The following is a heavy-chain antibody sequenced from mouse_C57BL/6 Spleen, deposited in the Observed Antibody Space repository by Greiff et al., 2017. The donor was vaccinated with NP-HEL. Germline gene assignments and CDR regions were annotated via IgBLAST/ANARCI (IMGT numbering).Heavy chain of an antibody. CDR1: GYSITSGYY. CDR3: AREGGAMDY. J-gene: IGHJ4*01. V-gene: IGHV3-6*01. Sequence: EVKLMESGPGLVKPSQSLSLTCSVTGYSITSGYYWNWIRQFPGNKLEWMGYISYDGSNNYNPSLKNRISITRDPSKNQFFLKLNSVTTEDTATYYCAREGGAMDYWGQGTSVTVSS. CDR2: ISYDGSN.